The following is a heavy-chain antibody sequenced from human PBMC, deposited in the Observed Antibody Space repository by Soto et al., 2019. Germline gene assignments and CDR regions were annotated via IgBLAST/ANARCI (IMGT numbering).Heavy chain of an antibody. J-gene: IGHJ3*02. CDR3: ARDGWGYALDI. D-gene: IGHD6-19*01. CDR2: INHSGST. CDR1: GGSFSGYY. V-gene: IGHV4-34*01. Sequence: SETLSLTCAVYGGSFSGYYWSWIRQPPGKGLEWIGEINHSGSTNYNPSLKSRVTISVDTSKNQFSLKLSSVTAADTAVYYCARDGWGYALDIWGQGTMVTVSS.